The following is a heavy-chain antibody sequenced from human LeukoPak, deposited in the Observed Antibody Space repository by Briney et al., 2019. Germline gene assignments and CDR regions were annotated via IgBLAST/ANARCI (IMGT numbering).Heavy chain of an antibody. CDR1: GFTFSDYL. D-gene: IGHD2-2*01. CDR3: VRGPYALY. CDR2: IKQDGSEK. V-gene: IGHV3-7*01. Sequence: GGSLRLSCEPSGFTFSDYLLSWVRQAPGKGLEWVANIKQDGSEKNYVDSVKGRFTISRDNAKNSLYLQMNSLRAEDTAVYYCVRGPYALYWGQGTLVSVSS. J-gene: IGHJ4*02.